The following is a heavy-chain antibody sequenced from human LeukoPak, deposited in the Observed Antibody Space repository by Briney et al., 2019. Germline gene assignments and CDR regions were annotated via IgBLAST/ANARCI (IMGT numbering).Heavy chain of an antibody. Sequence: GESLKISCKGSGYSFADYWIGWVRQMPGKGLEWMGIIYPGDSATRYSPSFQGQVTISADESINTAYLQWSSLKASDTAVYYCARHSNDYCDYWGQGTLVTVSS. D-gene: IGHD2-2*01. CDR2: IYPGDSAT. J-gene: IGHJ4*02. CDR1: GYSFADYW. V-gene: IGHV5-51*01. CDR3: ARHSNDYCDY.